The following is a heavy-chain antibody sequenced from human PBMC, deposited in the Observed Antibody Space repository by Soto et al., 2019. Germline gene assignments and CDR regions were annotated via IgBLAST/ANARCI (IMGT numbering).Heavy chain of an antibody. D-gene: IGHD6-13*01. Sequence: GESLKISCKGSGYSFTSYWISWVRQMPGKGLGWMGRIDPSDSYTNYSPSFQGHVTISADKSISTAYLQWSSLKASDTAMYYCARHINGAGTDYYYGMDVWGQGTTVTVSS. CDR1: GYSFTSYW. J-gene: IGHJ6*02. V-gene: IGHV5-10-1*01. CDR2: IDPSDSYT. CDR3: ARHINGAGTDYYYGMDV.